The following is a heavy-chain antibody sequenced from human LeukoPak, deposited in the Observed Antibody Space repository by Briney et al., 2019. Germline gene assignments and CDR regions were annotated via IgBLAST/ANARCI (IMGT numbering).Heavy chain of an antibody. CDR2: IYYSGST. J-gene: IGHJ4*02. CDR3: ARDYGGNYAFGY. CDR1: GGSISSGDYY. V-gene: IGHV4-30-4*01. Sequence: SETLSLTCTVSGGSISSGDYYWSWIRQPPGKGLEWIGYIYYSGSTYYNPSLKSRVTISVDTSKNQLSLKLSSVTAADTAVYYCARDYGGNYAFGYWGQGTLVTVSS. D-gene: IGHD4-23*01.